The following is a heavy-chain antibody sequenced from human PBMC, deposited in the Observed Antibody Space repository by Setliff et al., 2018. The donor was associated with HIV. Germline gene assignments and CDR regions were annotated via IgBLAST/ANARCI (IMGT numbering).Heavy chain of an antibody. CDR3: TSIGRDMVRGVIPDY. D-gene: IGHD3-10*01. J-gene: IGHJ4*02. CDR2: MYYDGVTT. Sequence: GGSLRLSCEASGFNVEKSGMHWIRQAPGKGLEWVAVMYYDGVTTYYASSVKGRFTISRDNSKSIAYLQMNSLKTEDTAVYYCTSIGRDMVRGVIPDYWGQGTLVTVSS. CDR1: GFNVEKSG. V-gene: IGHV3-49*03.